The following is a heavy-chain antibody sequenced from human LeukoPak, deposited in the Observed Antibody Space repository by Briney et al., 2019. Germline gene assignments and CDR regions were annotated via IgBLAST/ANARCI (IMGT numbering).Heavy chain of an antibody. D-gene: IGHD1-7*01. CDR3: ARVEAMELFDY. CDR1: GGSISSDGYS. CDR2: IYYSGST. J-gene: IGHJ4*02. Sequence: PSQTLSLTCAVSGGSISSDGYSWSWIRQPPGKGLEWIGYIYYSGSTYYNPSLKSRVTISVDTSKNQFSLKLSSVTAADTAVYYCARVEAMELFDYWGQGTLVTVSS. V-gene: IGHV4-30-2*05.